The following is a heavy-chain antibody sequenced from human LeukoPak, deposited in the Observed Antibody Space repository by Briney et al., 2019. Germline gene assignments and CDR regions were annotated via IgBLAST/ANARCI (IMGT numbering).Heavy chain of an antibody. D-gene: IGHD6-19*01. CDR1: GFTFSSNG. V-gene: IGHV3-23*01. Sequence: GGSLRLSCAAAGFTFSSNGMSWVRQAPGKGLEWVSGISGSSGSTFYADSVKGRLTISRDNSKNMLYLQMNSLRTEDTAVYYCAKGGIAVAGTSYYYYMDVWGKGTTVTISS. CDR3: AKGGIAVAGTSYYYYMDV. CDR2: ISGSSGST. J-gene: IGHJ6*03.